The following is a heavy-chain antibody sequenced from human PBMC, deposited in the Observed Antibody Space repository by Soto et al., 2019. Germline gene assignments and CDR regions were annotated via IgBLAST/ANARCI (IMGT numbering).Heavy chain of an antibody. CDR2: MGGANGDT. D-gene: IGHD1-20*01. J-gene: IGHJ3*02. Sequence: EVQMLESGGGLVQPGGSLRLSCAASGFIFSNYAMSWVRQAPGKGLEWVAGMGGANGDTYYADSVRGRFAISRDNSKSTLFLQMNSLRAEDTAVYHCAKDRVNHNSVWDPFDIWGQGTMVTVSS. CDR3: AKDRVNHNSVWDPFDI. V-gene: IGHV3-23*01. CDR1: GFIFSNYA.